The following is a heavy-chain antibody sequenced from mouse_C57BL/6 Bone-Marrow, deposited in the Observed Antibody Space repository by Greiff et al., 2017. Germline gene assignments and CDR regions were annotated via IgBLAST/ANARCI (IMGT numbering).Heavy chain of an antibody. CDR2: IYPSSGNP. CDR1: GYTFTSYG. V-gene: IGHV1-81*01. D-gene: IGHD4-1*01. Sequence: VKLQQSGAELARPGASVKLSCKASGYTFTSYGISWVKQRTGQGLEWIGEIYPSSGNPYYNEKFKGKATLTADKSSSTAYMELRSLTSADSSVYFGARDLPANWDGNYWGQGTTLTVSS. J-gene: IGHJ2*01. CDR3: ARDLPANWDGNY.